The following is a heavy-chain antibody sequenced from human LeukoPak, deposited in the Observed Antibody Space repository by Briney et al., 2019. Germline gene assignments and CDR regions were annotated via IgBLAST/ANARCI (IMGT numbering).Heavy chain of an antibody. CDR1: GFTFSSYA. Sequence: GGSLRLSCAASGFTFSSYAMSWVRQAPGKGLEWVSTISGSGGSTYYADSVKGRFTISRDNSKNTLYLQMDSLRAEDTAVYYCAKAATTVTLVSVDYWGQGTLVTVSS. V-gene: IGHV3-23*01. CDR2: ISGSGGST. J-gene: IGHJ4*02. D-gene: IGHD4-17*01. CDR3: AKAATTVTLVSVDY.